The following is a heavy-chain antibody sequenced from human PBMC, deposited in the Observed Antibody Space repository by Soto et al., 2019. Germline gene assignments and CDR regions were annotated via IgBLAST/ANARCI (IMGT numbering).Heavy chain of an antibody. V-gene: IGHV3-53*02. CDR2: IYSGGST. CDR3: ASLIAARPYYYYGMDV. D-gene: IGHD6-6*01. J-gene: IGHJ6*02. Sequence: VQLVETGGGLIQPGGSLRLSCAASGFTVSSNYMSWVRQAPGKGLEWVSVIYSGGSTYYADSVKGRFTISRDNSKNTLYLQMNSLRAEDTAVYYCASLIAARPYYYYGMDVWGQGTTVTVSS. CDR1: GFTVSSNY.